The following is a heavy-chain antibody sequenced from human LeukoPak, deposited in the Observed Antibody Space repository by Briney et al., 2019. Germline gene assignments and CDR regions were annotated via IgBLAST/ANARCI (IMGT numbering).Heavy chain of an antibody. CDR2: IYPGDSDT. J-gene: IGHJ4*02. D-gene: IGHD3-10*01. CDR1: GFSFTSYW. V-gene: IGHV5-51*01. CDR3: ARSPTPTLWYYFDY. Sequence: GESLKISCKGSGFSFTSYWIGWVRQMPWKGLEWMGIIYPGDSDTRYSPSFQGQVTISADKSISTAYLQWSSLKASDTAMYYCARSPTPTLWYYFDYWGQGTLVTVSS.